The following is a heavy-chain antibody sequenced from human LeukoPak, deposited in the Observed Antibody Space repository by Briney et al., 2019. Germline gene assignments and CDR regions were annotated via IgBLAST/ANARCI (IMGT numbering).Heavy chain of an antibody. CDR3: ARGAGGGTSFMDV. CDR2: INPNSGGT. Sequence: AASVKVSCKASGYTFTGYYMHWVRQAPGQGLEWMGWINPNSGGTNYAQKFQGRVTMTRDTPISTAYMELSRLRSDDTAVYYCARGAGGGTSFMDVWGQGTTVTVSS. J-gene: IGHJ6*02. V-gene: IGHV1-2*02. CDR1: GYTFTGYY. D-gene: IGHD2-2*01.